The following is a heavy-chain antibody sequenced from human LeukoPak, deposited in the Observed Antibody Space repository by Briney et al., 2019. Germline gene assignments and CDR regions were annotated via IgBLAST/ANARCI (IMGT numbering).Heavy chain of an antibody. CDR2: IYYSGST. CDR3: ATTMGGSYYYFDY. J-gene: IGHJ4*02. V-gene: IGHV4-59*08. D-gene: IGHD1-26*01. Sequence: SETLSLTCAVYGGSFSGYYWSWIRQPPGKGLEWIGYIYYSGSTNYNPSLKSRVTISVDTSKNQFSLKLSSVTAADTAVYYCATTMGGSYYYFDYWGQGTLVTVSS. CDR1: GGSFSGYY.